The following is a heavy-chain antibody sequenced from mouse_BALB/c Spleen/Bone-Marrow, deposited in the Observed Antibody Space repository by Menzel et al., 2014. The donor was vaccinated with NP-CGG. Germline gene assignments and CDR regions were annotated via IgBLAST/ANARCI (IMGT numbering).Heavy chain of an antibody. CDR3: ARNHRGYYFDY. CDR2: IWSGGST. Sequence: QVQLQQSGPGLVQPSQSLSITCTVSGFSLSSYGVHWVRQSPGKGLEWLGVIWSGGSTDYNAAFISRLTISKDNSKSXVFFKRTSLQANDTAIYYCARNHRGYYFDYWGQGTTLTVSS. CDR1: GFSLSSYG. V-gene: IGHV2-2*02. D-gene: IGHD3-1*01. J-gene: IGHJ2*01.